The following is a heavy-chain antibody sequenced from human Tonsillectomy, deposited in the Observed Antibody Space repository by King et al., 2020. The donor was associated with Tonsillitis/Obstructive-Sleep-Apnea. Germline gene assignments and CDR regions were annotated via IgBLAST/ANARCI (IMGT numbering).Heavy chain of an antibody. D-gene: IGHD2-15*01. CDR1: GYSFTSYW. V-gene: IGHV5-10-1*03. CDR3: ARHCARGGCCYEDYYGMDV. CDR2: IDPSDSYT. J-gene: IGHJ6*02. Sequence: QLVQSGAEVKKPGESLRISRKGSGYSFTSYWISWVRQMPGKGLEWMGTIDPSDSYTNYSPSFQAHVTIPADKSITTAYLQWSSLKASDTAMYYCARHCARGGCCYEDYYGMDVWGQGTTVTVSS.